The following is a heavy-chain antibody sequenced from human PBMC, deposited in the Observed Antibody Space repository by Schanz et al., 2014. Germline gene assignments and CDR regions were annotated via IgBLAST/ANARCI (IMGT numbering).Heavy chain of an antibody. CDR2: ITGASDHI. CDR3: ARDHTTESYYSAGPPIDY. J-gene: IGHJ4*02. D-gene: IGHD1-26*01. V-gene: IGHV3-23*04. Sequence: EVQLVESGGGLVQPGGSLRLSCSASGFTFSIYAMHWVRQAPGKGLEWVSGITGASDHIDYAESVKGRFTISRDNSKNTLFLQMNSLRADDTAVYYCARDHTTESYYSAGPPIDYWGQGTLLTVSA. CDR1: GFTFSIYA.